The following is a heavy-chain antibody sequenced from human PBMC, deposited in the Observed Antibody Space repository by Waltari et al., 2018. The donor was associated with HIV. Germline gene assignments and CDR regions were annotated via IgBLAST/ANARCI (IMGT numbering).Heavy chain of an antibody. J-gene: IGHJ4*02. V-gene: IGHV3-23*04. Sequence: EVQLVVSGGDLVQPGESLTLSCAASGFTFSTYAMNLVRQAPRKGLEWVSALSGSGGSTYYADSVKGRFTISRDNSKNTLYLQMNSLRADDTAVYYCAKVIYSTGWYIYYFDSWGQGTLVTVSS. CDR3: AKVIYSTGWYIYYFDS. CDR1: GFTFSTYA. D-gene: IGHD6-19*01. CDR2: LSGSGGST.